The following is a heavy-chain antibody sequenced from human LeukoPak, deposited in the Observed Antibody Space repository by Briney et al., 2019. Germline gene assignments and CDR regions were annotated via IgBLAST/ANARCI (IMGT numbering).Heavy chain of an antibody. J-gene: IGHJ4*02. CDR1: GFTVSSNY. V-gene: IGHV3-23*01. CDR3: AKDARRSSGWYFFDH. Sequence: GGSLRLSCAASGFTVSSNYMSWVRQAPGKGLEWVSVISDGGDTTYYADSVKGRFTISRDNSRNTLYLQMNSLRVEDTAVYYCAKDARRSSGWYFFDHWGQGTLVTVSS. D-gene: IGHD6-19*01. CDR2: ISDGGDTT.